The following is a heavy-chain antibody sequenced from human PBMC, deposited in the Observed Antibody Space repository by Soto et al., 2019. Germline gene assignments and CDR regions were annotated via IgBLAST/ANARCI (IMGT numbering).Heavy chain of an antibody. Sequence: QVQLVESGGGVVQPGRSLRLSCAASGFTFSSYGMNWVRQAPGKVLGWVAVISHDGSNKNYADSVKGRFTISRDNSKNTLYLQMNSLRAEDTAVYYCAKEAEMATAPLFDYWGQGTLVTVSS. D-gene: IGHD6-19*01. CDR1: GFTFSSYG. CDR3: AKEAEMATAPLFDY. J-gene: IGHJ4*02. CDR2: ISHDGSNK. V-gene: IGHV3-30*18.